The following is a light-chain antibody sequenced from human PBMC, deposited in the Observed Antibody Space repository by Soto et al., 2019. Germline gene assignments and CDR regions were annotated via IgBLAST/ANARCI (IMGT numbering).Light chain of an antibody. CDR3: AAWEDTLRARV. Sequence: QSVLAQPPSASGTPGQRVTISCSGSNSNIGRNDVTWYQQVPGTAPQCLIYSNDQRPSGVPDRISGSRSGTSASLAISGLQSGDEAEYYCAAWEDTLRARVFGGGTKLTVL. CDR2: SND. J-gene: IGLJ2*01. CDR1: NSNIGRND. V-gene: IGLV1-44*01.